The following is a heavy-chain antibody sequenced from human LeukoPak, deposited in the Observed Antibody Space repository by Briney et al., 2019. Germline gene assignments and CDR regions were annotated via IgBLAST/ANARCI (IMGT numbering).Heavy chain of an antibody. CDR1: GFTFSSYE. D-gene: IGHD5-18*01. V-gene: IGHV3-48*03. J-gene: IGHJ4*02. CDR3: ARDGPDTAMVYYFDY. Sequence: GGSLRLSCAASGFTFSSYEMNWVRQAPGKGLEWVSYISSSGSTIYYADSVKGRFTIARDNAKNLLYLQMNSLRAEDTAVYYCARDGPDTAMVYYFDYWGQGTLVTVSS. CDR2: ISSSGSTI.